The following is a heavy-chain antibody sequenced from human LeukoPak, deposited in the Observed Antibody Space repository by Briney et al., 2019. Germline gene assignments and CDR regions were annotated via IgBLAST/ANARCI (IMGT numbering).Heavy chain of an antibody. CDR3: ARTRVYCSSTSCYPSHFDP. Sequence: SETLSLTCTVSGGSISSYYWSWIRQPPGKGLEWIGYIYYSGSTNYNPSLKSRVTISVDTSKNRFSLKLSSVTAADTAVYYCARTRVYCSSTSCYPSHFDPWGQGTLVTVSS. V-gene: IGHV4-59*01. D-gene: IGHD2-2*01. J-gene: IGHJ5*02. CDR2: IYYSGST. CDR1: GGSISSYY.